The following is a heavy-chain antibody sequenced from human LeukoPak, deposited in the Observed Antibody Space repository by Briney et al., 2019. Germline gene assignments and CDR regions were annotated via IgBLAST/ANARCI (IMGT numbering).Heavy chain of an antibody. V-gene: IGHV4-61*02. CDR3: ARASGYCTNGVCPDYYYYYMDV. J-gene: IGHJ6*03. CDR2: IYTSGST. Sequence: SETLSLTCTVSGGSISSGSYYWSWIRQPAGKGLEWIGRIYTSGSTNYNPSLKSRVTISVDTSKNQFSLELSSVTAADTAVYYCARASGYCTNGVCPDYYYYYMDVWGKGTTVTVSS. D-gene: IGHD2-8*01. CDR1: GGSISSGSYY.